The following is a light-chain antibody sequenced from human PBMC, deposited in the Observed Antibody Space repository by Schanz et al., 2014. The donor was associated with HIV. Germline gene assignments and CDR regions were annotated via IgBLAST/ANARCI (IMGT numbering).Light chain of an antibody. Sequence: QSALTQPASVSGSPGQSITISCTGTSSDIGGYKYVSWYQHHPGKAPKLLIFDVDNRPSGVSHRFSAYKSGNTASLTISGLQADDEADYYCSSYTSSSTPWVFGGGTKLTVL. V-gene: IGLV2-14*03. CDR3: SSYTSSSTPWV. CDR2: DVD. J-gene: IGLJ3*02. CDR1: SSDIGGYKY.